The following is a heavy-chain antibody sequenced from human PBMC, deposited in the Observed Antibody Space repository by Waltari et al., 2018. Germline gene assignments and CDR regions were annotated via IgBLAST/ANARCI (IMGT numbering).Heavy chain of an antibody. CDR3: AVARGNYDVLTGFPVDS. J-gene: IGHJ5*01. D-gene: IGHD3-9*01. CDR1: GFSLTNYT. Sequence: EERLVQSGGGLVQPGGSMRLSCEASGFSLTNYTMNWVRQAPGKGLEWVAYISETSRTTFYADSVRGRFIISRNNAKNSLSLQMVSLRGEDTAVYYCAVARGNYDVLTGFPVDSWGQGTLVTVS. V-gene: IGHV3-48*01. CDR2: ISETSRTT.